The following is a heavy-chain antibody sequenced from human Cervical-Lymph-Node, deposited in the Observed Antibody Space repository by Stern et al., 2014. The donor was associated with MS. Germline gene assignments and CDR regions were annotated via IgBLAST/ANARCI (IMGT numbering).Heavy chain of an antibody. J-gene: IGHJ5*02. CDR2: ISYDGSNK. Sequence: VQLVESGGGVVQPGRSLRLSCAASGFTFSSYAMHWVRQAPGKGLEWLAVISYDGSNKYYADSVKGRFTISRDNSKNTLYLQMNSLRAEDTAVYYCARDRFDPWGQGTLVTVSS. V-gene: IGHV3-30*16. CDR3: ARDRFDP. CDR1: GFTFSSYA.